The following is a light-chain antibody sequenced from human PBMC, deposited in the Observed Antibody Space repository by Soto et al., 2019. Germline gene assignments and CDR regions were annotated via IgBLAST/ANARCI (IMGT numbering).Light chain of an antibody. J-gene: IGKJ2*02. V-gene: IGKV3-15*01. CDR1: QSVSSN. Sequence: EIVMTQSPATLSVSPGERVTLSCRASQSVSSNLAWYQQKPGQAPRLLIYGASTRPTDVPARFSGSGSGTEFRLTISSLQSDDFGVYYCQHYVSLTPSTAGQGTNLEIK. CDR3: QHYVSLTPST. CDR2: GAS.